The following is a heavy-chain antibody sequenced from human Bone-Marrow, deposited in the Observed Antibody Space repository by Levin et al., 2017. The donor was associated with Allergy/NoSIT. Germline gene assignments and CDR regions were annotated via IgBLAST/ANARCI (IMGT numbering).Heavy chain of an antibody. J-gene: IGHJ4*02. V-gene: IGHV3-30*18. CDR3: AKEWQQRDIDY. CDR1: GFTFSSYG. D-gene: IGHD6-13*01. CDR2: ISYDGSNK. Sequence: GGSLRLSCAASGFTFSSYGMHWVRQAPGKGLEWVAVISYDGSNKYYADSVKGRFTISRDNSKNTLYLQMNSLRAEDTAVYYCAKEWQQRDIDYWGQGTLVTVSS.